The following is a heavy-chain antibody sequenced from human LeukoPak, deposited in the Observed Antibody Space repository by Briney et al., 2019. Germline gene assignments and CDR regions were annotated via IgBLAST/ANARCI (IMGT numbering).Heavy chain of an antibody. CDR2: ISAYNGNT. CDR1: GYTFTSYG. D-gene: IGHD3-10*01. Sequence: ASVKVSCKASGYTFTSYGISRVRQAPGQGLEWMGWISAYNGNTNYAQKLQGRVTMTTDTSTSTAYMELRSLRSDDTAVYYCARDSGLTDYYYGMDVWGQGTTVTVSS. CDR3: ARDSGLTDYYYGMDV. V-gene: IGHV1-18*01. J-gene: IGHJ6*02.